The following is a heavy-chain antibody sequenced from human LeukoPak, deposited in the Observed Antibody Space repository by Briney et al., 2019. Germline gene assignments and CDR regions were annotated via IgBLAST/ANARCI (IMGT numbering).Heavy chain of an antibody. V-gene: IGHV4-39*07. Sequence: SETLSLTCTVSGGSISSGSYYWSWIRQPPGKGLEWIGEINHSGSTNYNPSLKSRVTISVDTSKNQFSLKLSSVTAADTAVYYCARRLPSYSGSYYSRYFDYWGQGTLVTVSS. CDR2: INHSGST. J-gene: IGHJ4*02. D-gene: IGHD1-26*01. CDR3: ARRLPSYSGSYYSRYFDY. CDR1: GGSISSGSYY.